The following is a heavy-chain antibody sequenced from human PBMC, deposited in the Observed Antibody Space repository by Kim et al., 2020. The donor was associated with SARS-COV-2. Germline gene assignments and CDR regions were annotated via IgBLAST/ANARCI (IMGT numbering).Heavy chain of an antibody. V-gene: IGHV3-23*01. Sequence: GGSLRLSCAASGFTFSSYAMSWVRQAPGKGLEWVSAISGSGGSTYYADSVKGRFTISRDNSKNTLYLQMNSLRAEDTAVYYCAKDRYSSSWYSEGTFDYWGQGTLVTVSS. CDR3: AKDRYSSSWYSEGTFDY. J-gene: IGHJ4*02. CDR1: GFTFSSYA. CDR2: ISGSGGST. D-gene: IGHD6-13*01.